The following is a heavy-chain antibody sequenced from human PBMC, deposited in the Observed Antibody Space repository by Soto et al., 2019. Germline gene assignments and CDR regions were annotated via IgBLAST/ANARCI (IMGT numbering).Heavy chain of an antibody. J-gene: IGHJ4*02. V-gene: IGHV4-39*02. CDR2: IYYSGST. CDR1: RGTISSGTNY. Sequence: SETLSLTCTVSRGTISSGTNYWAWIRQPPGKGLEWIANIYYSGSTFYNPSLKSRITINLGTSKNQFSLQLNSVTPGDTAVYYCARGRWSTFDYWGQGAQVTVSS. D-gene: IGHD2-15*01. CDR3: ARGRWSTFDY.